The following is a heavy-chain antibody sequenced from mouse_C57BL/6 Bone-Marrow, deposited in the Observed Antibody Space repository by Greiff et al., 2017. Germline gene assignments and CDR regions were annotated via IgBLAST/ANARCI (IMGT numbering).Heavy chain of an antibody. CDR3: TTTYGSSYDAMDY. V-gene: IGHV14-1*01. Sequence: EVQLQQSGAELVRPGASVKLSCTASGFNIKDYYMHWVKQRPEQGLEWIGRIDPEDGDTEYAPKFQGKATMTADTSSNTAYLQLSILTSEDTAVYYCTTTYGSSYDAMDYWGQGTSVTVSS. D-gene: IGHD1-1*01. CDR1: GFNIKDYY. CDR2: IDPEDGDT. J-gene: IGHJ4*01.